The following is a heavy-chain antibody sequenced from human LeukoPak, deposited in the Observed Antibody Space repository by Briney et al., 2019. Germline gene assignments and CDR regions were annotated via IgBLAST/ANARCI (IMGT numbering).Heavy chain of an antibody. CDR3: ARGREPVYFFDY. CDR2: ISPNSGDT. CDR1: GYTFAGYY. J-gene: IGHJ4*02. D-gene: IGHD1-26*01. Sequence: ASVKVSCKASGYTFAGYYMHWVRQAPGQGPEWMGWISPNSGDTNYAQEFQGRVTMTRDSSITTAYMKLSRLRSDDTAMYYCARGREPVYFFDYWGQGTLVTVSS. V-gene: IGHV1-2*02.